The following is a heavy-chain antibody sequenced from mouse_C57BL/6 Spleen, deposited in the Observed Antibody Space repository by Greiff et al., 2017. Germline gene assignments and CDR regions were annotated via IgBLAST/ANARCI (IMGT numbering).Heavy chain of an antibody. Sequence: VQLQQPGAELVKPGASVKLSCKASGYTFTSYWMHWVKQRPGQGLEWIGMIHPNSGSTNYNEKFKNKATLTVDKSSSTAYIQLSSLTSEDSAVYYCARRRIYYDYDYYARDYWGQGTSVTVSS. CDR2: IHPNSGST. CDR1: GYTFTSYW. J-gene: IGHJ4*01. V-gene: IGHV1-64*01. CDR3: ARRRIYYDYDYYARDY. D-gene: IGHD2-4*01.